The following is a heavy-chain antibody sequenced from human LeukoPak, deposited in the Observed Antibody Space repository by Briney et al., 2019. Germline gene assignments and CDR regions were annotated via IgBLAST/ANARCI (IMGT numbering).Heavy chain of an antibody. Sequence: SETLSLTCIVSDGSISSDGYNWSWVRQLPGKGLDWIGYIDYSGSAYYNPSLRSRLTISVDTSKNQFSLKVTSVTIADTAVYYCARVEAATTNPRFGYWGQGTLVTVSS. CDR1: DGSISSDGYN. J-gene: IGHJ4*02. CDR2: IDYSGSA. V-gene: IGHV4-31*03. D-gene: IGHD5-24*01. CDR3: ARVEAATTNPRFGY.